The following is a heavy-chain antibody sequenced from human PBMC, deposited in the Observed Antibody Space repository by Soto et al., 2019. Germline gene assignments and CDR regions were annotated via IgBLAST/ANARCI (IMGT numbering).Heavy chain of an antibody. CDR1: GSTFSTSG. D-gene: IGHD3-16*01. V-gene: IGHV1-2*04. Sequence: APLKGYCNTAGSTFSTSGIHWGRQTPGQGRELIGWMGRTSVCGNYAQSLQDWVTMTGDTSINSANMEMTRLRSDDSAVYYCVTGRKDEYVVVHGMDVWGQGPTVTASS. CDR3: VTGRKDEYVVVHGMDV. J-gene: IGHJ6*02. CDR2: MGRTSVCG.